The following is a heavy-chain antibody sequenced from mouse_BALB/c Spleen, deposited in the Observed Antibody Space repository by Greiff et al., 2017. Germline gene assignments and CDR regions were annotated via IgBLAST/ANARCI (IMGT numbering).Heavy chain of an antibody. CDR3: ARPSYYGSRGFAY. V-gene: IGHV2-2*02. CDR1: GFSLTSYG. D-gene: IGHD1-1*01. J-gene: IGHJ3*01. Sequence: QVQLKESGPGLVQPSQSLSITCTVSGFSLTSYGVHWVRQSPGKGLEWLGVIWSGGSTDYNAAFISRLSISKDNSKSQVFFKMNSLQANDTAIYYCARPSYYGSRGFAYWGQGTLVTVSA. CDR2: IWSGGST.